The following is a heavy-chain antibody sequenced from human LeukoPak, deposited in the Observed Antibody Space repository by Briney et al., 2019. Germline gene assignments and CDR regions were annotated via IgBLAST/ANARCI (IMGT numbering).Heavy chain of an antibody. V-gene: IGHV4-39*02. CDR3: AREGLWFGELPPNNWFDP. CDR1: GGSISSSSYY. CDR2: IYYSGST. J-gene: IGHJ5*02. Sequence: ASETLSLTCTVSGGSISSSSYYWGWIRQPPGKGLEWIGSIYYSGSTYYNPSLKSRVTISVDTSKNQFSLKLSSVTAADTAVYYCAREGLWFGELPPNNWFDPWGQGTLVTVSS. D-gene: IGHD3-10*01.